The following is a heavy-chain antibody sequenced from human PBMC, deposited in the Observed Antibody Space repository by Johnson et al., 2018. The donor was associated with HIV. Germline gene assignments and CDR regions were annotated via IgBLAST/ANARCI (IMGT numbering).Heavy chain of an antibody. CDR3: ARSQGGGRILYYAFDI. J-gene: IGHJ3*02. Sequence: QVQLVESGGGVVQPGRSLRLSCAASGFTFSSYAMHWVRHAPGKGLEWVAVISYDGSNKYYADSVKGRFTISRDNSKNTLYLQMNSMRDADTALYYCARSQGGGRILYYAFDIWGQGTMVTVSS. CDR1: GFTFSSYA. V-gene: IGHV3-30-3*01. CDR2: ISYDGSNK. D-gene: IGHD2-8*01.